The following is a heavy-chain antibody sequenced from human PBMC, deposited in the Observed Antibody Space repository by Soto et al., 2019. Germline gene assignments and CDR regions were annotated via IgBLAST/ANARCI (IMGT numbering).Heavy chain of an antibody. CDR1: GGSISSGGYS. CDR2: IYHSGST. J-gene: IGHJ5*02. CDR3: ASLFSDFWSGYYIDH. Sequence: SETLSLTCAVSGGSISSGGYSWSWIRQPPGKGLEWIGYIYHSGSTYYNPSLKSRVTISVDRSKNQFSLKLSSVTAADTAVYYCASLFSDFWSGYYIDHWGQGTLVTVSS. D-gene: IGHD3-3*01. V-gene: IGHV4-30-2*01.